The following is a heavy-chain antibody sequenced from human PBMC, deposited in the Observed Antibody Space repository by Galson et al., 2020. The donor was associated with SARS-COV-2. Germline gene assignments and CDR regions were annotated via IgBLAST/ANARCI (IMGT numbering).Heavy chain of an antibody. D-gene: IGHD4-17*01. V-gene: IGHV4-30-2*01. J-gene: IGHJ3*02. Sequence: SETLSLTCAVSGTSISSGSYSWNWIRQPPGKGLEWIGYISHSWGTYYNPSLKSRVTISVDRSKNQFSLRLSSVTAADTAVYYCARLHYGEYAPEAFDIWGPGTRVTVAS. CDR3: ARLHYGEYAPEAFDI. CDR2: ISHSWGT. CDR1: GTSISSGSYS.